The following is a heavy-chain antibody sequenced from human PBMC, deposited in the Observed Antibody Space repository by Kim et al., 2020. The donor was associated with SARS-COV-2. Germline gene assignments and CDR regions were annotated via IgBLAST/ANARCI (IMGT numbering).Heavy chain of an antibody. CDR1: GFTLRTHY. CDR3: ARGGVNSRWGYFDI. Sequence: GGSLRLSCAASGFTLRTHYLHWVRQAPGKGLVWVSRIESDGTGTDYADSVKGRFTISRDNAKNTVYLQMNSLSAEDTALYYCARGGVNSRWGYFDIWGRGTLVSVSS. V-gene: IGHV3-74*01. CDR2: IESDGTGT. J-gene: IGHJ2*01. D-gene: IGHD3-16*01.